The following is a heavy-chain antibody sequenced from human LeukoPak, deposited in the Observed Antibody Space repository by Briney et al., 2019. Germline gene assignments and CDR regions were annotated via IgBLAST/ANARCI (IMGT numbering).Heavy chain of an antibody. Sequence: PSETLSLTCTVSGGSISSGDYYWSWIRQPAGKGLEWIGRIYTSGSTNYNPSLKSRVTISVDTSKNQFSLKLSSVTAADTGVYYCARDQAQNYYDSSGYGIDYWGQGTLVTVSS. V-gene: IGHV4-61*02. CDR2: IYTSGST. CDR1: GGSISSGDYY. CDR3: ARDQAQNYYDSSGYGIDY. J-gene: IGHJ4*02. D-gene: IGHD3-22*01.